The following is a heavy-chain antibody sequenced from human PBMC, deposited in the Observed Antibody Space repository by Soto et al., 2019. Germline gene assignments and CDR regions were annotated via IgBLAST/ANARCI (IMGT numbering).Heavy chain of an antibody. D-gene: IGHD6-13*01. CDR2: ISGSNGNT. J-gene: IGHJ4*02. Sequence: QVQLVQSGAEVKKPGASVKVSCKASGYTFTSYGWVRQAPGQGLEWMGWISGSNGNTNYAQKLQGRVTMTTDTSTSTAYMELRRRRSDVTAVYYCARVRAVPGSSYFDYWGQGTLVTVSS. CDR1: GYTFTSYG. V-gene: IGHV1-18*01. CDR3: ARVRAVPGSSYFDY.